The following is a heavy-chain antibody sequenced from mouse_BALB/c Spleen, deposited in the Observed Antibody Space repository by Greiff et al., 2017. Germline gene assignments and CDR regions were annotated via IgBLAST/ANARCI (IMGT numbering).Heavy chain of an antibody. D-gene: IGHD2-1*01. CDR1: GYTFTSYW. J-gene: IGHJ3*01. Sequence: LQQPGSELVRPGASVKLSCTASGYTFTSYWMHWVKQRHGQGLEWIGNIYPGSGSTNYDEKFKSKGTLTVDTSSSTAYMHFSSLTSEDSAVYYCTRGGNSAWFAYWGQGTLVTVSA. V-gene: IGHV1S22*01. CDR3: TRGGNSAWFAY. CDR2: IYPGSGST.